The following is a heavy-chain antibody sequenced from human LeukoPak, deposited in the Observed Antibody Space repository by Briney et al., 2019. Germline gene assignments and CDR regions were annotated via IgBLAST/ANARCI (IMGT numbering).Heavy chain of an antibody. CDR1: GFTFSSYA. Sequence: GGSLRLSCAASGFTFSSYAMSWVRQAPGKGLEWVAVISYDGSNKYYADSVKGRFTISRDNSKNTLYLQMNSLRAEDTAVYYCAKGAHQWLVRRGTRSPDSAGGDYWGQGTLVTVSS. D-gene: IGHD6-19*01. J-gene: IGHJ4*02. CDR3: AKGAHQWLVRRGTRSPDSAGGDY. CDR2: ISYDGSNK. V-gene: IGHV3-30-3*01.